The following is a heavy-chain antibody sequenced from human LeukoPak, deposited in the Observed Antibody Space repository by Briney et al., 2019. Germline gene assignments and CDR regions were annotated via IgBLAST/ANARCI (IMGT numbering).Heavy chain of an antibody. V-gene: IGHV1-69*01. Sequence: SVKVSCKASGGTFSSYAISWMRQAPGQGLEWMGGIIPIFGTANYAQKFQGRVTITADESTSTAYMELSSLRSEDTAVYYCAGRSGIAVAGTLVSFGYWGQGTLVTVSS. J-gene: IGHJ4*02. D-gene: IGHD6-19*01. CDR2: IIPIFGTA. CDR1: GGTFSSYA. CDR3: AGRSGIAVAGTLVSFGY.